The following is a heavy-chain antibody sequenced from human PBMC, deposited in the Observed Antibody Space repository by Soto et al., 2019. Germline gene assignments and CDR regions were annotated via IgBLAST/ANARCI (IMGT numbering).Heavy chain of an antibody. CDR2: ISSSSSTI. J-gene: IGHJ4*02. Sequence: PGGSLRLSCAASGFTFSSYSMNWVRQAPGKGLEWVSYISSSSSTIYYADSVKGRFTISRDNAKNSLYLQMNSLRAEDTAVYYCARDPQITIFGVVTPFDYWGQGTLVTVSS. CDR3: ARDPQITIFGVVTPFDY. D-gene: IGHD3-3*01. CDR1: GFTFSSYS. V-gene: IGHV3-48*01.